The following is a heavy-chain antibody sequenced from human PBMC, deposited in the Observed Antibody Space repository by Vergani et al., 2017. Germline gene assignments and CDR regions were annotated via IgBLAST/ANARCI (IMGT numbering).Heavy chain of an antibody. V-gene: IGHV1-46*01. CDR1: GYTFTNYY. CDR2: IDPSGGST. CDR3: ARGYYGGNVFDY. Sequence: QVQLVQSGAEVKKPGASVKVSCKASGYTFTNYYMHWVRQAPGQGLEWMGVIDPSGGSTSYAQRFQGRFTMPRDTSTSTVYMELSSLRSEDTAVYYCARGYYGGNVFDYWGQGTLVTVSS. J-gene: IGHJ4*02. D-gene: IGHD4-23*01.